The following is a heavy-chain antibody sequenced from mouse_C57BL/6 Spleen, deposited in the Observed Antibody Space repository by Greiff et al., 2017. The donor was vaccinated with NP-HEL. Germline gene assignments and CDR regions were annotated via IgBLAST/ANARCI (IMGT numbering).Heavy chain of an antibody. J-gene: IGHJ4*01. CDR2: INPNYGTT. CDR3: ARSMVTTDYYAMDY. V-gene: IGHV1-39*01. CDR1: GYSFTDYN. D-gene: IGHD2-2*01. Sequence: VQLKESGPELVKPGASVKISCKASGYSFTDYNMNWVKQSNGKSLEWIGVINPNYGTTSYNQKFKGKATLTVDQSSSTAYMQLNSLTSEDSAVYYCARSMVTTDYYAMDYWGQGTSVTVSS.